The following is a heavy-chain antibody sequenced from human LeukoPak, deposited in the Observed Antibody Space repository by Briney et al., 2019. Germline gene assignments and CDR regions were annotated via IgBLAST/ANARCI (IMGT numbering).Heavy chain of an antibody. D-gene: IGHD2-15*01. CDR1: GGSISSSSYY. CDR2: IKQDGSEK. V-gene: IGHV3-7*01. CDR3: AREPIYCSGGSCYSGHWFDP. J-gene: IGHJ5*02. Sequence: PSETLSLTCTVSGGSISSSSYYWGWIRQPPGKGLEWVANIKQDGSEKYYVDSVKGRFTISRDSAKNSLYLQMNSLRAEDTAVYYCAREPIYCSGGSCYSGHWFDPWGQGTLVTVSS.